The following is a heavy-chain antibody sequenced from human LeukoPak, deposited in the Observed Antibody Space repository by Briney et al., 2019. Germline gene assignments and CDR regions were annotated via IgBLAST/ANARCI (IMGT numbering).Heavy chain of an antibody. CDR1: GFTFSSYA. J-gene: IGHJ5*02. Sequence: PGGSLRLSCAASGFTFSSYAMSWVRQAPGKGLEWVSAISGSGGSTYYADSVKGRFTISRDNSKNTLYLQMNSLRAEDTAVYYCAKAPLVWFGTLRDWFDPWGQGTLVTVSS. CDR2: ISGSGGST. V-gene: IGHV3-23*01. CDR3: AKAPLVWFGTLRDWFDP. D-gene: IGHD3-10*01.